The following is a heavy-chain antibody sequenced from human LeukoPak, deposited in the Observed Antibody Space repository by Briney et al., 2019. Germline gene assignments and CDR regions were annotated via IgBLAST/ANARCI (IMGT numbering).Heavy chain of an antibody. CDR3: AGSTGVFNYYDSRGGAFDI. CDR1: GGSISSYY. D-gene: IGHD3-22*01. V-gene: IGHV4-59*01. CDR2: FYYSGNT. J-gene: IGHJ3*02. Sequence: SETLSLTCTVSGGSISSYYWSWIRQPPGKGLEWIGYFYYSGNTNYNPSLKSRVTMSVDTSRNQFSLKLSSVTAADTAVYYCAGSTGVFNYYDSRGGAFDIWGQGTMVTVSS.